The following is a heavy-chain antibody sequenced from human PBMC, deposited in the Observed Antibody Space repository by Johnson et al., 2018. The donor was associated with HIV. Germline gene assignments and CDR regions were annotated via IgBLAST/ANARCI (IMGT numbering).Heavy chain of an antibody. D-gene: IGHD3-9*01. CDR3: ASRVLRYFDWLSSPDAFDI. CDR1: GFTFSDYY. V-gene: IGHV3-11*04. Sequence: QVQLVESGGGLVQPGGSLRLSCAASGFTFSDYYMSWIRQAPGKGLEWVSYIRSSGSTIYYADSVKGRFTISRDNAKNSLYLQMNSLRAEDTAVYYCASRVLRYFDWLSSPDAFDIWGQGTMVTVSS. CDR2: IRSSGSTI. J-gene: IGHJ3*02.